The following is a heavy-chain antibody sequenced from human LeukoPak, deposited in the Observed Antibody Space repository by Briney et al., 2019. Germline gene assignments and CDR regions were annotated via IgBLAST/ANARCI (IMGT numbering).Heavy chain of an antibody. CDR2: ISGSGGST. J-gene: IGHJ6*02. CDR3: ARRDTVVVPAAIPGFMDV. Sequence: QPGGSLRLSCAASGFTFSSYAMSWVRQAPGKGLEWVSAISGSGGSTYYADSVKGRFTISRDNSKNTLYLQMNSLRAEDTAVYYCARRDTVVVPAAIPGFMDVWGQGTTVTVSS. CDR1: GFTFSSYA. D-gene: IGHD2-2*02. V-gene: IGHV3-23*01.